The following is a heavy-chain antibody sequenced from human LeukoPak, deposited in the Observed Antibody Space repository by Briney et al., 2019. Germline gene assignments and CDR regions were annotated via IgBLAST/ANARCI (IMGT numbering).Heavy chain of an antibody. CDR3: VRDLWGATTADS. CDR1: GFTFSSYS. J-gene: IGHJ4*02. CDR2: ISSSSSYI. V-gene: IGHV3-21*04. Sequence: GGSLRLSCAASGFTFSSYSMNWVRQAPGKGLEWVSSISSSSSYIYYADSVKGRFTISRDNAKNSLYLQMNSLRAEDTAVYYCVRDLWGATTADSWGQGTLVTVSS. D-gene: IGHD1-26*01.